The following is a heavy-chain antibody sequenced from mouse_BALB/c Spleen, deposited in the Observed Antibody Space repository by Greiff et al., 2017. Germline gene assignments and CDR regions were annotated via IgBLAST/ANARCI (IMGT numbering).Heavy chain of an antibody. Sequence: VQLQQSGGDLVKPGGSLKLSCAASGFTFSSYGMSWVRQTPDKRLEWVATISSGGSYTYYPDSVKGRFTISRDNAKNTLYLQMSSLKSEDTAMYYCARQNRYDVRDYWGQGTSVTVSS. CDR1: GFTFSSYG. J-gene: IGHJ4*01. D-gene: IGHD2-14*01. V-gene: IGHV5-6*01. CDR2: ISSGGSYT. CDR3: ARQNRYDVRDY.